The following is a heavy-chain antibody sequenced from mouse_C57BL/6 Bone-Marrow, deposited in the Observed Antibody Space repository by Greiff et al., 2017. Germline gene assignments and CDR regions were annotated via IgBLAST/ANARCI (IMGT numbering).Heavy chain of an antibody. J-gene: IGHJ2*01. CDR3: ARSEPYFDY. CDR2: IDPNSGGT. Sequence: QQSCKASGYTFTSYWMHWVKQRPGRGLGWIGRIDPNSGGTKYNEKFKSKATLTVDKPSSTAYMQLSSLTSEDSAVYYCARSEPYFDYWGQGTTLTVSS. D-gene: IGHD6-1*01. V-gene: IGHV1-72*01. CDR1: GYTFTSYW.